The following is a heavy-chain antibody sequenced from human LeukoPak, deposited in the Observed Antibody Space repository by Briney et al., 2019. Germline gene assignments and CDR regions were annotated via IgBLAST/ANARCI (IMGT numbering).Heavy chain of an antibody. CDR3: ARDMGHYYGSGSYLPDY. Sequence: ASVKVSCKASGYTFTGYYMHWVRQAPGQGLEWMGWINPNSGGTNYAQKFQGWVTMTRDTSISTAYMGLSRLRSDDTAVYYCARDMGHYYGSGSYLPDYWGQGTLVTVSS. J-gene: IGHJ4*02. CDR1: GYTFTGYY. V-gene: IGHV1-2*04. D-gene: IGHD3-10*01. CDR2: INPNSGGT.